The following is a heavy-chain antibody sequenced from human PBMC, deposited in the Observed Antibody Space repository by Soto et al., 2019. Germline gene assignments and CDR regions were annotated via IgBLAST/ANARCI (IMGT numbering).Heavy chain of an antibody. CDR3: ATRRDGYNYYDYGMDV. V-gene: IGHV1-69*01. CDR2: IIPIFGTA. CDR1: GGTFSSYA. Sequence: QVQLVQSGAEVKKPGSSVKVSCKASGGTFSSYAISWVRQAPGQGLEWMGGIIPIFGTANYAQKFQGRVTITADESTSTAYMELSRLRSEDTAVYYCATRRDGYNYYDYGMDVWGQGTTVTVSS. J-gene: IGHJ6*02. D-gene: IGHD5-12*01.